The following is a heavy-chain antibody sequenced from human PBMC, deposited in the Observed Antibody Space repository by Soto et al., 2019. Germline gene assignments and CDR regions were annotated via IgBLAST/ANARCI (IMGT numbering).Heavy chain of an antibody. V-gene: IGHV3-23*01. CDR2: MSVSGGRT. CDR3: VKDHVVGVGDLSANHYGLEV. D-gene: IGHD3-16*02. CDR1: EFTFTNYA. Sequence: EVQLLESGGGLVQPGGSLRLSCVASEFTFTNYAMNWVRQAPGKGLEWVSAMSVSGGRTYYADSVKGRFTISRDNSKNTLYLQMISLRAADTAVYYCVKDHVVGVGDLSANHYGLEVWGQGTTVTVSS. J-gene: IGHJ6*02.